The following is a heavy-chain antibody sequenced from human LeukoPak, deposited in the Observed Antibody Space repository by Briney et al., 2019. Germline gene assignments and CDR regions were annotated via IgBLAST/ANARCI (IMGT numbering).Heavy chain of an antibody. Sequence: GGSLRLSCAASGFTFSSYAMNWVRQAPGKGLEWVSAISGSGGSTYYADSVNGRFTISRDNSKNTLYLQMNSLRAEDTAVYYCANIVIVPAATFDYWGQGTLVTVSS. CDR3: ANIVIVPAATFDY. J-gene: IGHJ4*02. CDR2: ISGSGGST. CDR1: GFTFSSYA. V-gene: IGHV3-23*01. D-gene: IGHD2-2*01.